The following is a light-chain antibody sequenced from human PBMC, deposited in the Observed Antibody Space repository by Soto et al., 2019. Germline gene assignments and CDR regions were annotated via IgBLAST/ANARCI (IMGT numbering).Light chain of an antibody. J-gene: IGKJ4*01. CDR3: QHRGT. Sequence: EIVLTQSPATLSLSPGERATLSCRASQSVSSYLAWYQQKPGQAPRLLIYDASNRATGIPARFSGSGSGTDFTLTISSLEPEDFAVYYCQHRGTFVGGNKVEIK. CDR1: QSVSSY. CDR2: DAS. V-gene: IGKV3-11*01.